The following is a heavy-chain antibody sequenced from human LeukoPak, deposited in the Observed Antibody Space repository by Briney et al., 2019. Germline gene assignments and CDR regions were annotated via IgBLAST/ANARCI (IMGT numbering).Heavy chain of an antibody. Sequence: ASVKVSCKASGYTFTSYYMHWVRQAPGQGLEWMGWINPNSGGTNYAQKFQGRVTMTRDTSISTAYMELSRLRSDDTAVYYCARDPDYDSSGYSGDLDYWGQGTLVTVSS. D-gene: IGHD3-22*01. V-gene: IGHV1-2*02. CDR2: INPNSGGT. J-gene: IGHJ4*02. CDR1: GYTFTSYY. CDR3: ARDPDYDSSGYSGDLDY.